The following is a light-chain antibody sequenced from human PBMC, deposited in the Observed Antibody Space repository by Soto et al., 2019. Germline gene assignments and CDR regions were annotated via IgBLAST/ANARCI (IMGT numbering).Light chain of an antibody. CDR1: QSVSSY. J-gene: IGKJ4*01. Sequence: EIVLTQSPATLSLSPGERATLSCRASQSVSSYLAWYQQKPGQAPRLLIYDASNRATGIPARFSGSGSGTAFTLTLSSLEPEDFAVYYCQQRSNWPPEVTFGGGTKVEIK. V-gene: IGKV3-11*01. CDR3: QQRSNWPPEVT. CDR2: DAS.